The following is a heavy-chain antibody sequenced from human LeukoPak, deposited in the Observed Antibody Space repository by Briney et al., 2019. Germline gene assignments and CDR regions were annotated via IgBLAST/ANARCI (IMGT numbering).Heavy chain of an antibody. Sequence: GASVKVSCKVSGYTLTELSMHWVRQAPGKGREWMGGFDPEDGETIYAQKFQGRVTMTEDTSTDTAYMELSSLRSEDTAVYYCAKLTTGRGSYYFDYWGQGTLVTVSS. CDR2: FDPEDGET. J-gene: IGHJ4*02. CDR1: GYTLTELS. CDR3: AKLTTGRGSYYFDY. V-gene: IGHV1-24*01. D-gene: IGHD1-1*01.